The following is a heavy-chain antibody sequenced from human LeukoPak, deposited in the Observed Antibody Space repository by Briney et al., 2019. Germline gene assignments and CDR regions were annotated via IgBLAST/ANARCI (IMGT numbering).Heavy chain of an antibody. J-gene: IGHJ4*02. Sequence: GGSLRLSCAASGFTFNSYAMSWVRQAPGKGLEWVSAISGNGGRSYYADSVKGRFTTSRDNSKNTLNLQMHRLRVEDTAVYYCTRVMWDSSGYPIDYWGQGSLVTVSS. V-gene: IGHV3-23*01. CDR2: ISGNGGRS. CDR1: GFTFNSYA. CDR3: TRVMWDSSGYPIDY. D-gene: IGHD3-22*01.